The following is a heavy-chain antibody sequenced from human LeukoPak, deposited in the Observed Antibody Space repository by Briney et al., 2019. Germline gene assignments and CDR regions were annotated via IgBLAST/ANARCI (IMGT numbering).Heavy chain of an antibody. CDR3: ATTAGTVTY. Sequence: LSETLSLTCTVSGGSISSSSYYWGWIRQPPGKGLEWIGSIYYSGSTYYNPSLKSRVTISVDTSKNQFSLKLSSVTAADTAVHYCATTAGTVTYWGQGTLVTVSS. CDR1: GGSISSSSYY. D-gene: IGHD4-17*01. V-gene: IGHV4-39*01. CDR2: IYYSGST. J-gene: IGHJ4*02.